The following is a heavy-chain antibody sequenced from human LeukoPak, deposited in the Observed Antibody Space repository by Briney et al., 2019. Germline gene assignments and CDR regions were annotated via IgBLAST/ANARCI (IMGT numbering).Heavy chain of an antibody. Sequence: RESGPTLVNPTQTLTLTCTFSGFSLSTGGMRVSWLRQPPGKALEWLSRIDWDDDKFYSTSLKSRLTISKDTSKNQVVLTMTNMDPVDTATYYCARTNYGDYRNWFDPWGQGTLVTVSS. CDR2: IDWDDDK. V-gene: IGHV2-70*17. J-gene: IGHJ5*02. D-gene: IGHD4-17*01. CDR1: GFSLSTGGMR. CDR3: ARTNYGDYRNWFDP.